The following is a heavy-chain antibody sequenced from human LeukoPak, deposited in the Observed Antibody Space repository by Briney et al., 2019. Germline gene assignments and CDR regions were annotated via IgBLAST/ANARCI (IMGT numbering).Heavy chain of an antibody. Sequence: SETLSLTCTVSGGSISNGDHYWSWIRQHSGKGLEWIGHIYYSGSTYYNPSLKSRVTISVDTSKNQFSLKLSSVTAADTAVYYCAREDFWSGYYTEASYYGMDVWGQGTTVTVSS. V-gene: IGHV4-31*03. CDR3: AREDFWSGYYTEASYYGMDV. D-gene: IGHD3-3*01. CDR2: IYYSGST. J-gene: IGHJ6*02. CDR1: GGSISNGDHY.